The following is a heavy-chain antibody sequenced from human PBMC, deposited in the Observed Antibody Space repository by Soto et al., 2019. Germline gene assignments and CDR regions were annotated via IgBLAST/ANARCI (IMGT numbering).Heavy chain of an antibody. CDR1: GFTFKNAW. J-gene: IGHJ4*02. CDR2: IKSWFDGGTT. Sequence: EGQLVESGGGLVEPGETLRLSCAASGFTFKNAWMSWVRQAPGKGLEWVGRIKSWFDGGTTDYGAPVKGRFSISRDDAKNTLSLQMNSLRTEDTAVYYCTTGTTVAKYYFDFWGQGTLVTVSS. V-gene: IGHV3-15*01. CDR3: TTGTTVAKYYFDF. D-gene: IGHD1-1*01.